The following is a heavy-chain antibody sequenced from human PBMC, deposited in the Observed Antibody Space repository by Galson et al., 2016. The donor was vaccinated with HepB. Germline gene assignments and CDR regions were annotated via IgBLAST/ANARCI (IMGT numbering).Heavy chain of an antibody. V-gene: IGHV3-21*01. J-gene: IGHJ1*01. D-gene: IGHD4-23*01. CDR1: GFTFRDYS. CDR3: ARDMTSVEMGSFQH. Sequence: SLRLSCAASGFTFRDYSLNWVRQAPGKGLEWVSSISSGSHYISYADSVKGRFTISRDDAKNSLYLQMNSLRAEDTAVYYCARDMTSVEMGSFQHWGQGTLVTVSS. CDR2: ISSGSHYI.